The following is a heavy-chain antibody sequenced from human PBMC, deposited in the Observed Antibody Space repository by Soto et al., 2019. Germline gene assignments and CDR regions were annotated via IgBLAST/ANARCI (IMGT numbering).Heavy chain of an antibody. Sequence: PSETLSLTCTVSGGSISSYYWSWIRQPPGKGLEWIGYIYYSGSTNYSPSLKSRVTISVDTSKNQFSLKLSSVTAADTAVYYCARRYGDCFDFWGQGTQVTVSS. J-gene: IGHJ4*02. D-gene: IGHD4-17*01. CDR2: IYYSGST. CDR3: ARRYGDCFDF. CDR1: GGSISSYY. V-gene: IGHV4-59*08.